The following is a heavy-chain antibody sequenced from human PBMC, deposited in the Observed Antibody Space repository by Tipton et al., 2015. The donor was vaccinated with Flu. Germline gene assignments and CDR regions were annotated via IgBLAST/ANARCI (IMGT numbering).Heavy chain of an antibody. CDR1: GDSIRSSNYY. CDR3: ARYSSSVATYWYFDL. CDR2: IYHSGSP. D-gene: IGHD6-6*01. Sequence: TLSLTCGVSGDSIRSSNYYWGWIRQPPGKGLEWIGTIYHSGSPNYNPSLKSRVTISKDTSKNQFSLTLNSVTAADTAMYYCARYSSSVATYWYFDLWGRGTLVTVSS. V-gene: IGHV4-38-2*01. J-gene: IGHJ2*01.